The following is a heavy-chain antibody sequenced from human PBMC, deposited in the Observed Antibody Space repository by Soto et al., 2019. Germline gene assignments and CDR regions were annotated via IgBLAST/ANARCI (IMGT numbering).Heavy chain of an antibody. Sequence: LRLSCAASGFTFSMSAMTWVRQAPGKGLEWVSTTGLNGRTTYYADSVKGRFTVSRDNSKNTLDLHMSSLRAEDTAVYYCATVHSTSRSFDYWGQGTLVTAPQ. CDR3: ATVHSTSRSFDY. V-gene: IGHV3-23*01. CDR2: TGLNGRTT. J-gene: IGHJ4*02. CDR1: GFTFSMSA. D-gene: IGHD6-6*01.